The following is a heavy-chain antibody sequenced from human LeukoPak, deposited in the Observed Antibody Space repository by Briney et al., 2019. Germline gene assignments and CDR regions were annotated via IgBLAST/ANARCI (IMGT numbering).Heavy chain of an antibody. CDR1: GYIFTGYY. CDR3: AIPYGDYDTKTYYYYYGMDV. J-gene: IGHJ6*02. V-gene: IGHV1-2*06. D-gene: IGHD4-17*01. CDR2: INPNSGGT. Sequence: ASVKVSCKASGYIFTGYYMHWVRQAPGQGLEWMGRINPNSGGTNYAQKFQGRVTMTRDTSISTAYMELSRLRSDDTAVYYCAIPYGDYDTKTYYYYYGMDVWGQGTTVTVSS.